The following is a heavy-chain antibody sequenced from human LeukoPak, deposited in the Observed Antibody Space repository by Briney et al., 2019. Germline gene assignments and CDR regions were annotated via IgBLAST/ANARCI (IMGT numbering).Heavy chain of an antibody. CDR3: ARAKVGATYDAFDI. CDR1: GFTFSSYV. CDR2: ITSSSSYI. V-gene: IGHV3-21*01. Sequence: GGSLRLSCAASGFTFSSYVMNWVRQAPGKGLEWVSSITSSSSYIYYADSVKGRFTISRDNAKNSLYLQMNSLRAEDTAVYYCARAKVGATYDAFDIWGQGTMVTVSS. J-gene: IGHJ3*02. D-gene: IGHD1-26*01.